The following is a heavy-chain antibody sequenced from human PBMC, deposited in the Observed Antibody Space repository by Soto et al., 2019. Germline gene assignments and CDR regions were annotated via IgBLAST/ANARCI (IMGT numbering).Heavy chain of an antibody. CDR1: GDSVSSNSAA. CDR2: TYYRSKWYH. Sequence: QVQLQQSGPGLVKPSQTLSLTCAISGDSVSSNSAAWDWIRQSPSRGLEWLGRTYYRSKWYHDYAVSVKSRIIINPDTSKNQVSLQLNSVSPEDTAVYYCARASPQLGINAFEIWGQGTMVTVSS. J-gene: IGHJ3*02. V-gene: IGHV6-1*01. CDR3: ARASPQLGINAFEI. D-gene: IGHD6-13*01.